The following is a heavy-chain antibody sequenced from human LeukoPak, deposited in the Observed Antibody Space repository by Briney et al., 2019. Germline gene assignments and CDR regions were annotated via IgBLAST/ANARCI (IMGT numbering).Heavy chain of an antibody. Sequence: PGGPLRLSCAASGFTFSSYSMNWVRQAPGEGLEWVSSISSSSSYIYYADSVKGRFTISRDNAKNSLYLQMNSLRAEDTAVYYCARDRPKTYCSGGSCYTGGDAFDIWGQGTMVTVSS. CDR1: GFTFSSYS. CDR3: ARDRPKTYCSGGSCYTGGDAFDI. D-gene: IGHD2-15*01. CDR2: ISSSSSYI. J-gene: IGHJ3*02. V-gene: IGHV3-21*01.